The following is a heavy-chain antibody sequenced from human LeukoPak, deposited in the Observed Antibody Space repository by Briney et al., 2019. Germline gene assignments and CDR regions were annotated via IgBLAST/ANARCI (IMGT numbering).Heavy chain of an antibody. J-gene: IGHJ4*02. CDR1: GFTFNSYR. D-gene: IGHD5-18*01. V-gene: IGHV3-21*01. Sequence: PGGSLRLSCAASGFTFNSYRMNWFRQAPGKGLEWVSSISSSSRFIYYADSVKGRFNISREYAKNSLYLKMTSLRAADTAVYYCASFRGYNNGYRALELLLSPVDWGQETLVTVFS. CDR2: ISSSSRFI. CDR3: ASFRGYNNGYRALELLLSPVD.